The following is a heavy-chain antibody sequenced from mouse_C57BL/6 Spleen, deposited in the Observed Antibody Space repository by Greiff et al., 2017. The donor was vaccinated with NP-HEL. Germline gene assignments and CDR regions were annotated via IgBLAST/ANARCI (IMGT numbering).Heavy chain of an antibody. CDR1: GYAFSSYW. CDR2: IYPGDGDT. J-gene: IGHJ2*01. CDR3: ARGYGNYEKYYFDY. Sequence: QVQLQQSGAELVKPGASVKISCKASGYAFSSYWMNWVKQRPGKGLEWIGQIYPGDGDTNYNGKFKGKATLTADKPSSTAYMQLSSLTSEDSAVYFCARGYGNYEKYYFDYWGQGTTLTVSS. D-gene: IGHD2-1*01. V-gene: IGHV1-80*01.